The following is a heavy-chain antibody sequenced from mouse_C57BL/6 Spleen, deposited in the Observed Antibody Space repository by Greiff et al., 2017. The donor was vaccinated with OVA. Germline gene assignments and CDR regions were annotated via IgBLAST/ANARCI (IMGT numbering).Heavy chain of an antibody. CDR2: LHPSDSDT. CDR1: GYTFTSYW. D-gene: IGHD2-4*01. V-gene: IGHV1-74*01. J-gene: IGHJ4*01. CDR3: AICVYDYADARDY. Sequence: VQLQQPGAELVKPGASVKVSCKASGYTFTSYWMHWVKQRPGQGLEWIGRLHPSDSDTNYNQKFKGKATLTVDKSSSTAYMQLSSLTSEDSAVYYCAICVYDYADARDYWGQGTTVTVSS.